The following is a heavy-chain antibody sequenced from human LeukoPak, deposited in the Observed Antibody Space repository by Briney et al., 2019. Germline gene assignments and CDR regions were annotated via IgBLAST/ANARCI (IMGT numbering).Heavy chain of an antibody. D-gene: IGHD3-3*01. Sequence: GASVKVSCKASGGTFSSYAISWVRQAPGQGLGWMGRIIPIFGTANYAQKFQGRVTITTDESTSTAYMELSSLRSEDTAVYYCAGDRTAYDFWSGEGDWFDPWGQGTLVTVSS. V-gene: IGHV1-69*05. CDR2: IIPIFGTA. CDR3: AGDRTAYDFWSGEGDWFDP. CDR1: GGTFSSYA. J-gene: IGHJ5*02.